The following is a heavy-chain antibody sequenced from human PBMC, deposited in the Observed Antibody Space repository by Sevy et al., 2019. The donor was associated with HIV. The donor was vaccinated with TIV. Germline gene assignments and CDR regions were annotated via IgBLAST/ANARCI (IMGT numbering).Heavy chain of an antibody. CDR2: INPNSGGT. V-gene: IGHV1-2*02. CDR1: GYTFTGYY. J-gene: IGHJ6*02. CDR3: ARDIGGTGTTNP. D-gene: IGHD1-7*01. Sequence: ASVKVSCKASGYTFTGYYMHWVRQAPGQGLEWMGWINPNSGGTNYAQKFQGRVTMTRDTSISTAYMELSRLRSDDTAMYYCARDIGGTGTTNPWGQGTTVTVSS.